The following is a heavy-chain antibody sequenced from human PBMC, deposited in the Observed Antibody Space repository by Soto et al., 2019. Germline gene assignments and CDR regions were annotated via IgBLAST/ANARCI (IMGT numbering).Heavy chain of an antibody. J-gene: IGHJ6*02. V-gene: IGHV3-7*03. CDR3: TTGSVEGV. D-gene: IGHD2-15*01. CDR2: INQDGSKK. Sequence: GGSLRLSCAVSGFSFSNYWMNWVRQAPGKGLEWVANINQDGSKKYYVDSVKGRFTISRDNAKNSLYLQMNSLKTEDTAVYYCTTGSVEGVWGQGATVTVSS. CDR1: GFSFSNYW.